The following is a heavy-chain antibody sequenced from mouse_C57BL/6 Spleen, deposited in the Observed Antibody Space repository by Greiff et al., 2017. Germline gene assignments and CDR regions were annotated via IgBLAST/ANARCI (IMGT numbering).Heavy chain of an antibody. D-gene: IGHD1-1*01. CDR3: ARSGITTVERPLYLYFDV. V-gene: IGHV1-81*01. Sequence: SGAELARPGASVKLSCTASGYTFTSYGISWVKQRTGQGLEWIGEIYPRSGNTYYNEKFKGKATLTADKSSSTAYMKLRSLTSEDSAVYYCARSGITTVERPLYLYFDVWGTGTTVTVSS. J-gene: IGHJ1*03. CDR1: GYTFTSYG. CDR2: IYPRSGNT.